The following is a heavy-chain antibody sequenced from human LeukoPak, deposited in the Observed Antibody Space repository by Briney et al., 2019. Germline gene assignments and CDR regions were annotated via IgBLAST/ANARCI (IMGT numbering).Heavy chain of an antibody. Sequence: GGSLRLSCAASGFTFSDYYMSWIRQAPGKGLEWVSYISSSGSTIYYADSVKGRFTISRDNAKNSLYLQMNSLRAEDTAVYYCARLGYCSSTSCYWGRSYFDYWGQGTLVTVSS. CDR2: ISSSGSTI. CDR1: GFTFSDYY. J-gene: IGHJ4*02. V-gene: IGHV3-11*01. CDR3: ARLGYCSSTSCYWGRSYFDY. D-gene: IGHD2-2*01.